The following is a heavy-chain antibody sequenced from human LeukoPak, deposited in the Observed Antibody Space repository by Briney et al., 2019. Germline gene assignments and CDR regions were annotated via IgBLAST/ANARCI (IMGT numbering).Heavy chain of an antibody. D-gene: IGHD4-17*01. CDR3: ATSRDYVLPA. Sequence: PSETLSLTCTVSGGSISSSSYYWGWIRQPPGKGREWIGSIYYSGSTYYNPSLKSRVTISVDTSKNQFSLKLSSVTAADTAVYYCATSRDYVLPAWGQGTLVTVSS. J-gene: IGHJ5*02. V-gene: IGHV4-39*01. CDR1: GGSISSSSYY. CDR2: IYYSGST.